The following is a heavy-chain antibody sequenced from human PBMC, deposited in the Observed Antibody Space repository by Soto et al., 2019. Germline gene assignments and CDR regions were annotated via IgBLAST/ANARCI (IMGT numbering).Heavy chain of an antibody. J-gene: IGHJ3*02. D-gene: IGHD3-10*01. CDR3: AREGVRWPPLDAFDI. CDR1: GFTFSSYW. Sequence: VGSLRLSCAASGFTFSSYWMSWVRQAPGKGLEWVANIKQDGSEKYYVDSVKGRFTISRDNAKNSLYLQMNSLRAEDTAVYYCAREGVRWPPLDAFDIWGQGTMVTVSS. CDR2: IKQDGSEK. V-gene: IGHV3-7*03.